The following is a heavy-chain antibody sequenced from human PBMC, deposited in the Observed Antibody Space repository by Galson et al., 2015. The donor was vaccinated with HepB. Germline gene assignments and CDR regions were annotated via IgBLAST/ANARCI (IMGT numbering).Heavy chain of an antibody. CDR2: IRVRGGST. D-gene: IGHD1-7*01. V-gene: IGHV3-23*01. CDR1: GFTFSTYA. J-gene: IGHJ6*02. Sequence: SLRLSCAASGFTFSTYAMCWVRQAPGKGLEWVSAIRVRGGSTHYADSVKGRFTISRDNSKNTLYLQTNSLRAEDTAVYYCAKDGITGTTFYYYGMDVWGQGTTVTVSS. CDR3: AKDGITGTTFYYYGMDV.